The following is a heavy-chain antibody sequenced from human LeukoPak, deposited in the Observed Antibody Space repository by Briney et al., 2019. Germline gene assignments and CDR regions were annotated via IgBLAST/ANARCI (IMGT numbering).Heavy chain of an antibody. CDR1: GFTFSSHA. V-gene: IGHV3-23*01. D-gene: IGHD6-6*01. CDR3: AREEAVRRFGHDY. Sequence: QPGGSLRLSCAASGFTFSSHAMTWVRQAPGKGLEWVSAIGGSGGDTYYADSVKGRFTISRDNSKNTLNLQMNSLRPEDSAVYYCAREEAVRRFGHDYWGQGMLVTVSS. CDR2: IGGSGGDT. J-gene: IGHJ4*02.